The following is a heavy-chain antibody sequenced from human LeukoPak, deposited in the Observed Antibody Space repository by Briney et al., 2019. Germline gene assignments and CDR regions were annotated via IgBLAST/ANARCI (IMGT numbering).Heavy chain of an antibody. CDR3: VSPRGFSYGYFDY. V-gene: IGHV4-39*01. CDR1: GGSISSSSAY. CDR2: IYYGKDT. Sequence: SETLSLTCTVSGGSISSSSAYWGWIRQPPGKGLEWIGSIYYGKDTYYNPSLKSRVTISADTSKNQFSLTLGSVSATDTAVYYCVSPRGFSYGYFDYWGQGTLVTVSS. D-gene: IGHD5-18*01. J-gene: IGHJ4*02.